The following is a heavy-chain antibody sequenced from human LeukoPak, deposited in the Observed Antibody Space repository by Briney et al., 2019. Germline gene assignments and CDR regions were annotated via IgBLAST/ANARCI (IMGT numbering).Heavy chain of an antibody. D-gene: IGHD3-3*01. Sequence: ASVKVSCKGFGGTFSSYAISWVGQAPGQGVAWVGGIIPIFGTANYAQKFQGRVTITADESTSTAYMELSSLRSEDTAVYYCARVEQRITIFGVADGWGQGTLVTVSS. CDR3: ARVEQRITIFGVADG. CDR1: GGTFSSYA. V-gene: IGHV1-69*01. J-gene: IGHJ4*02. CDR2: IIPIFGTA.